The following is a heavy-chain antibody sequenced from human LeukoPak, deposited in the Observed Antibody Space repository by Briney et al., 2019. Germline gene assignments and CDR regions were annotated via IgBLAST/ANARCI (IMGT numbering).Heavy chain of an antibody. V-gene: IGHV4-31*03. J-gene: IGHJ6*02. CDR3: ARDSPSYGMDV. CDR1: GGSISTDSYY. Sequence: SETLSLTCTVSGGSISTDSYYWGWIRQHPGKGLEWIGYIYYSGSTYYNPSLKSRVTISVDTSKNQFSLKLSSVTAADTAVYYCARDSPSYGMDVWGQGTTVTVSS. CDR2: IYYSGST.